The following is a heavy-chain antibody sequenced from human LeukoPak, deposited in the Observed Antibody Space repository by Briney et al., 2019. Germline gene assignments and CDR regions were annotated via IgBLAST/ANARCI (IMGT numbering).Heavy chain of an antibody. CDR2: IYYSGST. Sequence: SETLSLTCTVSGGSISSYYWSWIRQPPGKGLEWSGYIYYSGSTNYNPSLKSRVTISVDTSKNQFSLKLSSVTAADTAVYYCARSEDYDFRSGYLYWFDPGGQGTLVTVSS. V-gene: IGHV4-59*01. CDR1: GGSISSYY. J-gene: IGHJ5*02. D-gene: IGHD3-3*01. CDR3: ARSEDYDFRSGYLYWFDP.